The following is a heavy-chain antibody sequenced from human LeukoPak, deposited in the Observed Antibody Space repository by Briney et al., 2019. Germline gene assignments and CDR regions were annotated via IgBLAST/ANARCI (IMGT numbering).Heavy chain of an antibody. V-gene: IGHV1-8*01. J-gene: IGHJ4*02. CDR1: GYTFISYS. CDR2: MNPNNGNT. D-gene: IGHD5-24*01. CDR3: ARGTSEMETISY. Sequence: RASVTVSCKASGYTFISYSINWVRQATGQGLEWMGWMNPNNGNTGYAQKFQGRLTMTRNTSISTVYMELSSLRSEDTAVYYCARGTSEMETISYWGQGTLVTVFS.